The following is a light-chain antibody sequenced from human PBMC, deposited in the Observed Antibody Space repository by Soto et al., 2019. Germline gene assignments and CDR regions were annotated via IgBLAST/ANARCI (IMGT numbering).Light chain of an antibody. CDR1: SSNIGNNH. V-gene: IGLV1-51*01. CDR2: DSD. Sequence: QSVLTQPPSVSAAPGQSVTISCSGSSSNIGNNHVSWYQQLPGTAPKLLIYDSDNRLSAMPDRFSGSKSGTSATLGITGLQNGDEADYYYSTWDNGLSGLVFGGGTQLTVL. CDR3: STWDNGLSGLV. J-gene: IGLJ2*01.